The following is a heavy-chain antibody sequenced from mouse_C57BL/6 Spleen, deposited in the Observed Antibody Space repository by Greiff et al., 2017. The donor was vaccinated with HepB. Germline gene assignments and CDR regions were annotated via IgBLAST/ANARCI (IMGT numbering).Heavy chain of an antibody. CDR2: INPGSGGT. D-gene: IGHD1-1*01. CDR1: GYAFTNYL. CDR3: ARGGDYGRDFDV. V-gene: IGHV1-54*01. Sequence: VQLQQSGAELVRPGTSVKVSCKASGYAFTNYLIEWVKQRPGQGLEWIGVINPGSGGTNYNEKFKGKATLTADKSSSTAYMQLSSLTSEDSAVYFCARGGDYGRDFDVWGTGTTVTVSS. J-gene: IGHJ1*03.